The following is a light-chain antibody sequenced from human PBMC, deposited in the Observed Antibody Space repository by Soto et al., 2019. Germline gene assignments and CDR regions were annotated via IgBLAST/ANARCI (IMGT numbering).Light chain of an antibody. Sequence: EIVMTQSPATLSVSPGERATRSCRASQSISSNLAWYQRRPGQAPRLLIYGASARATGIPARFSGSGSGTEFTLTISSLQSEDFAVYYCQQYNNWRPHTFGQGTKVEIK. CDR1: QSISSN. V-gene: IGKV3-15*01. CDR3: QQYNNWRPHT. J-gene: IGKJ2*01. CDR2: GAS.